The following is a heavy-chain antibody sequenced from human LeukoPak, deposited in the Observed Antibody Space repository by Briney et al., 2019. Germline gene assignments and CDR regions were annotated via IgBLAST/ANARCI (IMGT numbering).Heavy chain of an antibody. V-gene: IGHV5-51*01. J-gene: IGHJ6*02. CDR1: GYSFTSYW. D-gene: IGHD2-8*01. CDR2: IYPGDSDT. CDR3: ARPMGYFTSGVCSPYYYYCMDV. Sequence: GESLKISCKGSGYSFTSYWIGWVRQMPGKGLEWMGIIYPGDSDTGYSPSFQGQVTISADKSISTAYLQWSSLKASDTAMYYCARPMGYFTSGVCSPYYYYCMDVWGQGTTVTVSS.